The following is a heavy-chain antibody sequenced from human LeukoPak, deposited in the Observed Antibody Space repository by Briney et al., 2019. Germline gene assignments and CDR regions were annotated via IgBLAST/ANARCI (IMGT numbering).Heavy chain of an antibody. CDR3: ARVSMVYADPGDYEDY. CDR1: GFTFSDYY. Sequence: GGSLRLSCAASGFTFSDYYISWIRQAPGKGLEWVSYISSSGSTISYADSVKGRFTISRDNAKNSLYLQMNTLRAEDTAVYYCARVSMVYADPGDYEDYWGQGTLVTVSS. D-gene: IGHD2-8*01. CDR2: ISSSGSTI. J-gene: IGHJ4*02. V-gene: IGHV3-11*04.